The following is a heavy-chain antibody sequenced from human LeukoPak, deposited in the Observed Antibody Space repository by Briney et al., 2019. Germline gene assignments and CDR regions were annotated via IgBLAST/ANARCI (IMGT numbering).Heavy chain of an antibody. Sequence: SETLSLTCTVSGGSISSYYWSWIRQPPGKGLEWIGYIYYSGSTNYNPSLKSRVTISVDTSKNQFSLKLSSVTAADTAVYYCASTPQHGDYFLGTGYYFDYWGQGPLVTVPS. CDR1: GGSISSYY. D-gene: IGHD4-17*01. J-gene: IGHJ4*02. CDR3: ASTPQHGDYFLGTGYYFDY. V-gene: IGHV4-59*01. CDR2: IYYSGST.